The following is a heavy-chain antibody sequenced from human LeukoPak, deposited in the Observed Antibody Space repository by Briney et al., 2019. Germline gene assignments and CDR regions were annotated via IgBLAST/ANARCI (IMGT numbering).Heavy chain of an antibody. CDR3: TRDTGTTGEVKFDP. D-gene: IGHD4-17*01. V-gene: IGHV4-4*07. CDR1: GNSFGDYY. CDR2: IYTSGST. Sequence: SETLSLTCTVSGNSFGDYYWSWIRQPGKGLEWIGRIYTSGSTTYSPSLKSRVTMSVDTSKSQFSLNLMSVTAADTAVYYCTRDTGTTGEVKFDPWGQGTLVTVSS. J-gene: IGHJ5*02.